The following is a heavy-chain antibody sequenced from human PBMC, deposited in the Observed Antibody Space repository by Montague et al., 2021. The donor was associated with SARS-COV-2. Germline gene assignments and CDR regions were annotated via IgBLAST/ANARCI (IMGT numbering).Heavy chain of an antibody. V-gene: IGHV3-13*01. J-gene: IGHJ6*02. CDR3: ASETPVAGTNFYGMDV. CDR2: IGPPGDK. CDR1: GFSFKNYG. Sequence: SLRLSCAASGFSFKNYGIHWVRQATGKGLEWVPAIGPPGDKYYAGSVKGRFSISREDAKNSLYLQMDSLRAEDTAVYYCASETPVAGTNFYGMDVWGLGATVTVSS. D-gene: IGHD6-19*01.